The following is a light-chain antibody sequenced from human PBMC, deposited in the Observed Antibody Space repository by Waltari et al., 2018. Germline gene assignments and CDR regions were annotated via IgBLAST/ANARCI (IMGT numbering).Light chain of an antibody. Sequence: QSVLTQPPSVSGAPGQRVTISCTGSSTNIGAGYDVHWYQQLPGTAPKLLIYGHINLPSGAPDQFYGYKSCTSASLAITGLQDEDEADYYCQSYDSSLSGYVFGTGTKVTVL. CDR1: STNIGAGYD. J-gene: IGLJ1*01. V-gene: IGLV1-40*01. CDR3: QSYDSSLSGYV. CDR2: GHI.